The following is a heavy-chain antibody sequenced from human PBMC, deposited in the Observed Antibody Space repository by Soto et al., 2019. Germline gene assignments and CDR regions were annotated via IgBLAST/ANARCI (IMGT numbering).Heavy chain of an antibody. Sequence: TGGSLRLSCAASGFTVSSNYMSWVRQAPGKGLVWVSVIYSGGSTYYADSVKGRFTISRDNSKNTLYLQMNSLRAEDTAVYYCARGNSSSWYYYYYYMDVWGKGTTVTVSS. D-gene: IGHD6-13*01. J-gene: IGHJ6*03. CDR2: IYSGGST. V-gene: IGHV3-66*01. CDR1: GFTVSSNY. CDR3: ARGNSSSWYYYYYYMDV.